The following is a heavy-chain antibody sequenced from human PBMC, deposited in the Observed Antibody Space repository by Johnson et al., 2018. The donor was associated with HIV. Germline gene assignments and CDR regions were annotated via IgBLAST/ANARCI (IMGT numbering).Heavy chain of an antibody. Sequence: QVQLVESGGGVVQPGRSLRLSCAASGFSFGNYAMHWVRQAPGKGLEWVAFISYDGSNKYYADSVKGRFTISKDNSKNTLHLQMNSLRAEDTAVYYCARDHYYDSSGYHEGDAFDIWGQGTMVTVSS. V-gene: IGHV3-30-3*01. D-gene: IGHD3-22*01. CDR3: ARDHYYDSSGYHEGDAFDI. CDR2: ISYDGSNK. CDR1: GFSFGNYA. J-gene: IGHJ3*02.